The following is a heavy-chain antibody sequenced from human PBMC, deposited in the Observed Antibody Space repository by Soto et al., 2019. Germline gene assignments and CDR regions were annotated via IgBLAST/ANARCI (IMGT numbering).Heavy chain of an antibody. Sequence: WGSLRLSCAASGFTLIRHTMNFFRHAPCEGLEWVSFIGSRTSDIYYADSVKGRFTISRDNAKNSLYLDLTRLRAEDTAVYFCVRDYYDTSGYPNTFDMWGQGTMVTVSS. CDR2: IGSRTSDI. D-gene: IGHD3-22*01. CDR3: VRDYYDTSGYPNTFDM. V-gene: IGHV3-21*01. J-gene: IGHJ3*02. CDR1: GFTLIRHT.